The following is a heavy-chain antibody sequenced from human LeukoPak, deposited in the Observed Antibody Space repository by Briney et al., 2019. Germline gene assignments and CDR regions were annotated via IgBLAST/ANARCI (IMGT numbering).Heavy chain of an antibody. CDR2: IGSDGSKK. D-gene: IGHD5/OR15-5a*01. CDR1: GFMFSDHA. Sequence: PGGSLRLSRVASGFMFSDHAFHWVRQSPDKGLEWVALIGSDGSKKYYADSVQGRFTVSRENSKNTLFLQMNTLRADDTAVYFCARQMTSTRLFDSWGQGTLVTVSS. J-gene: IGHJ4*02. V-gene: IGHV3-30*04. CDR3: ARQMTSTRLFDS.